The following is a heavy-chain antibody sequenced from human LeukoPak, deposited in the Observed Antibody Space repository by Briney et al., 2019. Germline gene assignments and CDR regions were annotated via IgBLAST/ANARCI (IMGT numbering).Heavy chain of an antibody. V-gene: IGHV4-30-2*01. CDR3: ARVNYDFWSGYPPTDFDY. CDR1: GGSISSGGYY. Sequence: SQTLSLTCTVSGGSISSGGYYWSWIRQPPGKGLEWIGYIYHSGSTYYNPSLKSRVTISVDRSKNQFSLKLSSVTAADTAVYYCARVNYDFWSGYPPTDFDYWGQGTLVTVSS. D-gene: IGHD3-3*01. CDR2: IYHSGST. J-gene: IGHJ4*02.